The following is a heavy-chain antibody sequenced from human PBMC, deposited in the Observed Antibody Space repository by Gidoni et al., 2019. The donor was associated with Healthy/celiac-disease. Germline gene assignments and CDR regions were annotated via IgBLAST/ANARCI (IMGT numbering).Heavy chain of an antibody. CDR1: GFTFSSYG. Sequence: VQLVESGGGVVQPGRSLRLSCAASGFTFSSYGMQWVRQAPGKGLEWVAVIWYDGSNKYYADSVKGRFTISRDNSKNTLYLQMNSLRAEDTAVYYCAREGYYGSGSYHGYFDYWGQGTLVTVSS. CDR2: IWYDGSNK. J-gene: IGHJ4*02. CDR3: AREGYYGSGSYHGYFDY. D-gene: IGHD3-10*01. V-gene: IGHV3-33*01.